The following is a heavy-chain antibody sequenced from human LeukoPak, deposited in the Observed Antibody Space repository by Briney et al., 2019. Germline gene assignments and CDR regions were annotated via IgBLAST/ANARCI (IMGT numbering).Heavy chain of an antibody. CDR2: VYYSGST. CDR1: GGSINSTNYL. V-gene: IGHV4-39*01. D-gene: IGHD3-3*01. CDR3: ARLGPPLEYFWSGYYTGPYFDY. Sequence: PSETLSLTCTVSGGSINSTNYLWGWIRQPPGKGLEWIGSVYYSGSTYYNPSLKSRVTISVDTSKNQFSLKLSSMTAADTAVYYCARLGPPLEYFWSGYYTGPYFDYWGQGTLVTVSS. J-gene: IGHJ4*02.